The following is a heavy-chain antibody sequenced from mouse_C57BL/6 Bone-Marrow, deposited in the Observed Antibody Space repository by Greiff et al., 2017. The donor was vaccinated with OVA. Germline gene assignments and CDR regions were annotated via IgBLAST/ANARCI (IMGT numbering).Heavy chain of an antibody. V-gene: IGHV1-81*01. CDR3: ARSNCNYLSWFAY. CDR1: GYTFTSYG. D-gene: IGHD2-1*01. Sequence: QVQLQQSGAELARPGASVKLSCKASGYTFTSYGISWVKQRTGQGLEWIGEIDPRSGNTYYNEKFKGKATLTADKSSSTAYMELRSLTSEDSAVYFCARSNCNYLSWFAYWGQGTLVTVSA. CDR2: IDPRSGNT. J-gene: IGHJ3*01.